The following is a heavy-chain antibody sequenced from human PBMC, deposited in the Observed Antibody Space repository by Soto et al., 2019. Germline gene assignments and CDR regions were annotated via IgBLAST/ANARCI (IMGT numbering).Heavy chain of an antibody. V-gene: IGHV3-23*01. J-gene: IGHJ3*01. D-gene: IGHD2-21*02. Sequence: EGALRLSCADSGFTFGNYAMNWVRQAPGKGLEWISSISDPGTSTYYANSVKGRFSMSRDNSKNTLFLQMNRLRADDTAVYFCAKSLVTPSDAFDLWGRGTLVTVSS. CDR2: ISDPGTST. CDR1: GFTFGNYA. CDR3: AKSLVTPSDAFDL.